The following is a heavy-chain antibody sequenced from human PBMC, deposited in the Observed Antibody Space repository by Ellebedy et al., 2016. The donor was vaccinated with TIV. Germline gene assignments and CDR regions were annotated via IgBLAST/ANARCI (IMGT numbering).Heavy chain of an antibody. CDR1: GFTFSNYA. Sequence: PGGSLRLSCTASGFTFSNYAMHWVRPAPGKGLAWVPSISNSACCTYDADSVKGRFAISRDNSQNTLYLQMNSLRAEDTAVYYCAKLTSANSPFDNWGQGSLVTVSS. CDR3: AKLTSANSPFDN. D-gene: IGHD4-23*01. CDR2: ISNSACCT. J-gene: IGHJ4*02. V-gene: IGHV3-23*01.